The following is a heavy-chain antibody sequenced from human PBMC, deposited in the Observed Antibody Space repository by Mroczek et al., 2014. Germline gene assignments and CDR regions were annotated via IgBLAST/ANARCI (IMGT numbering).Heavy chain of an antibody. CDR1: GFSLSNARMG. J-gene: IGHJ6*02. CDR2: IFSNDEK. D-gene: IGHD3-3*01. V-gene: IGHV2-26*01. CDR3: ARSYYDFWSGYYDDYYYGMDV. Sequence: QESGPVLVKPTETLTLTCTVSGFSLSNARMGVSWIRQPPGKALEWLAHIFSNDEKSYSTSLKSRLTISKDTSKSQVVLTMTNMDPVDTATYYCARSYYDFWSGYYDDYYYGMDVWGQGTTVTVSS.